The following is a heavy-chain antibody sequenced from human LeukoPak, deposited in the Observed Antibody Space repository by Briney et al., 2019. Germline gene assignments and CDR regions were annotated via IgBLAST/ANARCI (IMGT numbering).Heavy chain of an antibody. CDR1: GFTFSSHD. J-gene: IGHJ4*02. CDR3: AKGSYYFDY. Sequence: GGSLRLSCSASGFTFSSHDMHWVRQAPGKGLEWVARIIYDGSNKYHADSVKGRITISRDNSKNTLYLQMNSLRAEDTAVYYCAKGSYYFDYWGQGTLVTVSS. CDR2: IIYDGSNK. V-gene: IGHV3-30*02.